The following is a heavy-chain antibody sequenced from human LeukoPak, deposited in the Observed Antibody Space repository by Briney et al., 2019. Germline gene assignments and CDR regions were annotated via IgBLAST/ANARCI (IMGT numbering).Heavy chain of an antibody. D-gene: IGHD1-26*01. CDR1: GFTFSSYS. J-gene: IGHJ3*02. CDR2: ISSSSYI. V-gene: IGHV3-21*01. Sequence: PGGSLRLSCAASGFTFSSYSMSWVRQAPGKGLEWVSSISSSSYIYYADSVKGRFTISRDNAKNSLYLQMNSLRAEDTAVYYCARDRGSPDAFNIWGQGTMVTVSS. CDR3: ARDRGSPDAFNI.